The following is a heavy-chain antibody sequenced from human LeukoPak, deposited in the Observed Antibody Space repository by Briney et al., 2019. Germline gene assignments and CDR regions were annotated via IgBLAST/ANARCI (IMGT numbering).Heavy chain of an antibody. V-gene: IGHV4-34*01. J-gene: IGHJ4*02. CDR3: ARGYSEDFDY. CDR1: GGSFSGYY. Sequence: KPSETLSLTCAVYGGSFSGYYWSWIRQPPGKGLEWIGEINHSGSTNYNPSLKSRVTISVDTSKNQFSLKLSSVTAADTAVYYCARGYSEDFDYWGQGTLVTVSS. D-gene: IGHD2-15*01. CDR2: INHSGST.